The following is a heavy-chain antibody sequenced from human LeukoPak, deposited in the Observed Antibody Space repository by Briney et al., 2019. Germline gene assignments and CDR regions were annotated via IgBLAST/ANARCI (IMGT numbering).Heavy chain of an antibody. V-gene: IGHV4-34*01. CDR3: ARGKYSSSWYRVGYFDY. CDR1: GGSFSGYY. J-gene: IGHJ4*02. D-gene: IGHD6-13*01. CDR2: INHSGST. Sequence: PETLSLTCAVYGGSFSGYYWSWIRQPPGKGLEWIGEINHSGSTNYNLSLKSRVTISVDTSKNQFSLKLSSVTAADTAVYYCARGKYSSSWYRVGYFDYWGQGTLVTVSS.